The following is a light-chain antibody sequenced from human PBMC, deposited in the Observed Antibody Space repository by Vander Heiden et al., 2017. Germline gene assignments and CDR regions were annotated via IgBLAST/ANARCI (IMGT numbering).Light chain of an antibody. V-gene: IGKV2-28*01. Sequence: DIVMTQFPLSLSVTPGEPASISCRSSQTLLHSSGKNYLDWFLQKAGQSPQLLIYLGSTRASGVPDRFSGRGSGTDFTLKISRVEAEDVGVYYCMQGTQTALSFGGGTRLEIK. CDR3: MQGTQTALS. CDR2: LGS. J-gene: IGKJ4*01. CDR1: QTLLHSSGKNY.